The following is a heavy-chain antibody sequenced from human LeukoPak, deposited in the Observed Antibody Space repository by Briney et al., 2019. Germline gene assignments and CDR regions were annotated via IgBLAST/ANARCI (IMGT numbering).Heavy chain of an antibody. D-gene: IGHD6-13*01. CDR2: ISTSGSII. J-gene: IGHJ6*03. CDR3: ARDATTEPGTVYMDV. Sequence: PGGSLRLSCAASGFTFSDYEMNWVRQAPGKGLEWILHISTSGSIIHYADSVKGRFTISRDNAKNSLYLQMISLRAEDTALYFCARDATTEPGTVYMDVWGKGTTVTISS. V-gene: IGHV3-48*03. CDR1: GFTFSDYE.